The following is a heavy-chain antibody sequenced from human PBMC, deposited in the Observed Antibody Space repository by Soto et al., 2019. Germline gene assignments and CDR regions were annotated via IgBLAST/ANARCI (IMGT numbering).Heavy chain of an antibody. J-gene: IGHJ4*02. CDR3: AREWGKYCSGGSCYWDYFDY. V-gene: IGHV6-1*01. D-gene: IGHD2-15*01. CDR1: GDSVSSNSAA. CDR2: TYYRSKWYN. Sequence: PSQTLSLTCAISGDSVSSNSAAWNWIRQSPSRGLEWLGRTYYRSKWYNDYAVSVKSRITINPDTSKNQFSLQLNSVTPEDTAVYYCAREWGKYCSGGSCYWDYFDYWGQGTLVTVSS.